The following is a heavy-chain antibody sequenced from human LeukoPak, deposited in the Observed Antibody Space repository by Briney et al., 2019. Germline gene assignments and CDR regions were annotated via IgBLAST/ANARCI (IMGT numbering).Heavy chain of an antibody. CDR2: INPNSGGT. J-gene: IGHJ6*02. CDR1: GYTFTGYY. Sequence: ASVKVSCKASGYTFTGYYMHWVRQAPGQGLEWMGWINPNSGGTNYAQKFQGRVTMTRDTSISTAYIELSRLRSDDTAVYYCARYIEDYYDSSGYPPSYGMDVWGQGTTVTVSS. D-gene: IGHD3-22*01. V-gene: IGHV1-2*02. CDR3: ARYIEDYYDSSGYPPSYGMDV.